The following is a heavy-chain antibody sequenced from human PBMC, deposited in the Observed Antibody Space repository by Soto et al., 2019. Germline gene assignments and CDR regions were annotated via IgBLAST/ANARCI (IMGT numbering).Heavy chain of an antibody. CDR3: AKDGIAAAATNGPNWFDP. CDR1: GFTFDDYA. D-gene: IGHD6-13*01. V-gene: IGHV3-9*01. J-gene: IGHJ5*02. Sequence: GGSLRLSCAASGFTFDDYAMHWVRQAPGKGLEWVSGISWNSGSIGYADSVKGRFTISRDNAKNSLYLQMNSLRAEDTALYYCAKDGIAAAATNGPNWFDPWGQGTLVTVS. CDR2: ISWNSGSI.